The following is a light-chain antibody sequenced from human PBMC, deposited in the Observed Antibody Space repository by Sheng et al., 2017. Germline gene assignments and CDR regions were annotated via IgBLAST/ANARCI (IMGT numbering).Light chain of an antibody. CDR2: DAS. V-gene: IGKV3D-20*01. Sequence: EIVLTQSPATLSLSPGERATLSCGASQSVSSSYSAWYQQKPGLAPRLLIYDASSRATGIPDRFSGSGSGTDFTLTISRLEPEDFAVYYCQQYGSSPTFDQGTKVEIK. CDR3: QQYGSSPT. J-gene: IGKJ1*01. CDR1: QSVSSSY.